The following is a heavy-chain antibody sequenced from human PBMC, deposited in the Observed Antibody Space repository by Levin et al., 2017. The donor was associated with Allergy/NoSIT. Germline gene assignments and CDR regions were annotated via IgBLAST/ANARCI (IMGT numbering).Heavy chain of an antibody. CDR1: GFTFSNHA. Sequence: LAGGSLRLSCVGSGFTFSNHAMHWVRQAPGKGLEWVAVVSYDGSRTFYSDSLKGRLTISRDNSKNTLFLEVDSLTTEDTAVYFCAKDVGIAGNYLGWFDSWGQGILVTVSS. D-gene: IGHD6-13*01. CDR3: AKDVGIAGNYLGWFDS. V-gene: IGHV3-30*18. J-gene: IGHJ5*01. CDR2: VSYDGSRT.